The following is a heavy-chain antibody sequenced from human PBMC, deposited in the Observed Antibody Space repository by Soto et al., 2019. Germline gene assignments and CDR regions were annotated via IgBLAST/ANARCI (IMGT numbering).Heavy chain of an antibody. J-gene: IGHJ5*02. Sequence: QVQLQESGPGLVKPSQTLSLTCTVSGASFSSGDYYWSWIRQPPGKGLEWIGYISYSGNTYYNPYLNSRVTISVDTSNNQFSLRLNSVTAADTAVFFCARGPVVDTSAYYPNWFDTWGKGTLVTASS. CDR1: GASFSSGDYY. CDR2: ISYSGNT. V-gene: IGHV4-30-4*01. CDR3: ARGPVVDTSAYYPNWFDT. D-gene: IGHD3-22*01.